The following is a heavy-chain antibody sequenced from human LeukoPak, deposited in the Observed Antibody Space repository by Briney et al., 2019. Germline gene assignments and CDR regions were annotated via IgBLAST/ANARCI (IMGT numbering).Heavy chain of an antibody. D-gene: IGHD3-22*01. CDR2: IYYSGST. V-gene: IGHV4-39*01. CDR3: ARMSQFYDNY. CDR1: GGSISSYY. Sequence: PSETLSLTCTVSGGSISSYYWSWIRQPPGKGLEWIGSIYYSGSTYYNPSLKSRVTISVDTSKNQFSLKLSSVTAADTAVYYCARMSQFYDNYWGQGTLVTVSS. J-gene: IGHJ4*02.